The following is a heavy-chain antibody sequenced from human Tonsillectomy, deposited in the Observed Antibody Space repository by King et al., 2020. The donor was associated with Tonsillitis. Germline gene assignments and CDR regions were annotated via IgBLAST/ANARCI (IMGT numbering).Heavy chain of an antibody. V-gene: IGHV3-23*04. CDR2: ISGSADST. CDR3: AGAVYTGSYTGGFYFDY. CDR1: GFTFSSYA. D-gene: IGHD1-26*01. J-gene: IGHJ4*02. Sequence: VQLVESGGGLVQPGGSLRLSCAASGFTFSSYALNWVRQAPGKGLEWVSAISGSADSTYTADSLKGRFAISRDNSKNTLFLQLNSLRAEDTAIYYCAGAVYTGSYTGGFYFDYWGQGTLVTVSS.